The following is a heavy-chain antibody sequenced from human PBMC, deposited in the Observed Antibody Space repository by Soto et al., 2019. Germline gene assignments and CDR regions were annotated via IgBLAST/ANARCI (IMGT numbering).Heavy chain of an antibody. J-gene: IGHJ3*02. D-gene: IGHD6-13*01. CDR2: IYYSGST. V-gene: IGHV4-31*03. CDR3: ARDRSGGSIWYHRAFDI. CDR1: GGSISSGGYY. Sequence: ASETLSLTCTVSGGSISSGGYYWSWIRQHPGKGLEWIGYIYYSGSTYYNPSLKSRVTISVDTSKNQFSLKLSSVTAADTAVSYCARDRSGGSIWYHRAFDIWGQGTMVTVSS.